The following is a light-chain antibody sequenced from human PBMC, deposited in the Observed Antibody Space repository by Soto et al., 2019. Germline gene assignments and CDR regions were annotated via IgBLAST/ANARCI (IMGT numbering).Light chain of an antibody. CDR1: QSVGSY. J-gene: IGKJ5*01. V-gene: IGKV3-20*01. CDR2: GAS. CDR3: QQYHWAPDT. Sequence: EIVLTQSPATLSLSLGERATLSCRASQSVGSYLAWYQQKPGQAPRLLIYGASSRATGIPDRFSGSGSGTDFTLTISRLEPEDFAVYYCQQYHWAPDTFGQGTRLEIK.